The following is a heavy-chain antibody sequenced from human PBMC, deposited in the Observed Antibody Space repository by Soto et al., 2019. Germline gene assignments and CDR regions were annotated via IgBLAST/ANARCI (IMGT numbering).Heavy chain of an antibody. V-gene: IGHV3-15*01. CDR1: GFTFSNAW. J-gene: IGHJ4*02. CDR2: IKSKTDGGTT. CDR3: TTDQHYDSSGYYPKFDY. D-gene: IGHD3-22*01. Sequence: PGGSLRLSCAASGFTFSNAWMSWVRQAPGKGLEWVGRIKSKTDGGTTDYAAPVKGRFTISRDDSKNTLYLQMNSLKTEDTAVYYCTTDQHYDSSGYYPKFDYWGQGTLVTVSS.